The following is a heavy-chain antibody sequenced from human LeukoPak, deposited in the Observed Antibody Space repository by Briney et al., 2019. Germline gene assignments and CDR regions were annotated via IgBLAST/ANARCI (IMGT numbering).Heavy chain of an antibody. CDR3: ARDAITMVRGVISP. D-gene: IGHD3-10*01. J-gene: IGHJ5*02. Sequence: ASVKVSCKASGYTFTNYDINWVRQAPGQGLEWMGWTNTNTGNPTYAQGFTGRFVFSLDASVSTAYLQISSLKAEDTAVYYCARDAITMVRGVISPWGQGTLVTVSS. CDR2: TNTNTGNP. CDR1: GYTFTNYD. V-gene: IGHV7-4-1*02.